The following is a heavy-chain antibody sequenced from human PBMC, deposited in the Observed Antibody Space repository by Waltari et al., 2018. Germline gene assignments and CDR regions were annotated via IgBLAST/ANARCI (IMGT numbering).Heavy chain of an antibody. D-gene: IGHD3-10*01. J-gene: IGHJ4*02. CDR3: ARDLPEKELLAY. Sequence: QVQLQESGPGLVKPSQTLSLTCTVSGGSISSGSYYWSWIRQPAGKGLEWIGRIYTSGSTNYNPPLKSRVTISVDTSKNQFSLKLSSVTAADTAVYYCARDLPEKELLAYWGQGTLVTVSS. V-gene: IGHV4-61*02. CDR1: GGSISSGSYY. CDR2: IYTSGST.